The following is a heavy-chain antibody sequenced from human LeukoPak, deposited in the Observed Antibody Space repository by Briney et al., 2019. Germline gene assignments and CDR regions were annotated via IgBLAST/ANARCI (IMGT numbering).Heavy chain of an antibody. Sequence: PGGSLRLSCAASGFTFSDYYMSWIRQAPGKGLEWVSYVSSSGSTIYYADSVKGRFTVSRDNAKNSLYLQMNSLRAEDTAVYYCARDRCSGGSCDGYYYYYYMDVWGKGTTVTVSS. J-gene: IGHJ6*03. CDR1: GFTFSDYY. CDR2: VSSSGSTI. CDR3: ARDRCSGGSCDGYYYYYYMDV. V-gene: IGHV3-11*04. D-gene: IGHD2-15*01.